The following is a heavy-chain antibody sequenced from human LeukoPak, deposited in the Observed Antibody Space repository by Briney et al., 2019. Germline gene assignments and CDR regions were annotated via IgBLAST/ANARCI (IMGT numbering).Heavy chain of an antibody. CDR3: ARDPSPTYYDFWSGYNWFDP. V-gene: IGHV3-23*01. Sequence: GGSLRLSCAASGFTFSSYAMRWVRQAPGKGLDWVAGISTTGGGTYYADSVEGRFTISRDNSKNTLYLQMNSLRAEDTAIYYCARDPSPTYYDFWSGYNWFDPWGQGTLVTVSS. D-gene: IGHD3-3*01. J-gene: IGHJ5*02. CDR2: ISTTGGGT. CDR1: GFTFSSYA.